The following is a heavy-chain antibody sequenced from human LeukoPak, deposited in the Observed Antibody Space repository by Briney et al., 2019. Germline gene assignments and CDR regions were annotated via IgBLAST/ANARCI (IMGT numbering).Heavy chain of an antibody. CDR3: ARLGDQYSSSFKRFDP. D-gene: IGHD6-13*01. V-gene: IGHV4-59*08. J-gene: IGHJ5*02. CDR1: GGSISSYY. CDR2: IYYSGST. Sequence: SETLSLTCTVSGGSISSYYWSWIRQPPGKGLEWIGYIYYSGSTNYNPSLKSRVTISVDTSKNQFSLKLSSVTAADTAVYYCARLGDQYSSSFKRFDPWGQGTLVTASS.